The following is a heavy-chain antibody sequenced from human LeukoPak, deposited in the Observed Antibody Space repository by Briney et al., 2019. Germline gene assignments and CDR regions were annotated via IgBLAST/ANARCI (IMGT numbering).Heavy chain of an antibody. D-gene: IGHD3-22*01. CDR3: AKDKYYYDSSGYSDY. J-gene: IGHJ4*02. CDR2: ISGSGGST. Sequence: GGSLILSCAASGFTFSSYAMSWVRQAPGKGLEWVSAISGSGGSTYCADSVKGRFTISRDNSENTLYLQMNSLRAEDTAVYYCAKDKYYYDSSGYSDYWGQGTLVTVSS. V-gene: IGHV3-23*01. CDR1: GFTFSSYA.